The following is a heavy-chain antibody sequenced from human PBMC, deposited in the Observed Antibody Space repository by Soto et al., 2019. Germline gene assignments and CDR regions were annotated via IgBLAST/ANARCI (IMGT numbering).Heavy chain of an antibody. Sequence: SETLSLTCTVSGGSISSSSYYWGWIRQPPGKGLEWIGSIYYRGSTYYNPSLKSRVTISVDTSKNQFSLKLSSVTAADTAVYYCARTPGDRQLDYWGQGTLVTVSS. CDR1: GGSISSSSYY. J-gene: IGHJ4*02. CDR2: IYYRGST. CDR3: ARTPGDRQLDY. V-gene: IGHV4-39*01. D-gene: IGHD3-10*01.